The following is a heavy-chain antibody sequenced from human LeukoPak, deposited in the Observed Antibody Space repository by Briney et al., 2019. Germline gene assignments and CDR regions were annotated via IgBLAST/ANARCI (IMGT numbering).Heavy chain of an antibody. CDR2: ICYSGST. D-gene: IGHD2-15*01. Sequence: SETLSLTCTVSGGSISSYYWSWIRQPPGKGLEWIGYICYSGSTNYNPSLKSRVTISVDTSKNQFSLKLSSVTAADTAVYYCARGAKVGGYYYGMDVWGKGTTVTVSS. V-gene: IGHV4-59*01. CDR3: ARGAKVGGYYYGMDV. J-gene: IGHJ6*04. CDR1: GGSISSYY.